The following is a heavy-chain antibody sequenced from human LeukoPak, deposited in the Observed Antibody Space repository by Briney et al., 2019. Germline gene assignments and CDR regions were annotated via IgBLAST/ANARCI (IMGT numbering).Heavy chain of an antibody. Sequence: GGSLRLSCAASGFTFSSYAMSWVRQAPGKGLEWVSAISGSGGSTYYADSVKGRFTISRDNSKNTLYLQMNSLRAEDTAVYYCAKDKYCDFWSGYYAYWGQGTLVTVSS. J-gene: IGHJ4*02. V-gene: IGHV3-23*01. CDR3: AKDKYCDFWSGYYAY. D-gene: IGHD3-3*01. CDR1: GFTFSSYA. CDR2: ISGSGGST.